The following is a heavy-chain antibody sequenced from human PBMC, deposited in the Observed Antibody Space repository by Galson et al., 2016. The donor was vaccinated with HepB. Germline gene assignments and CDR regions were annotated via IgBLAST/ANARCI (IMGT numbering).Heavy chain of an antibody. D-gene: IGHD3-16*01. J-gene: IGHJ4*02. V-gene: IGHV4-4*07. CDR1: GGSMSGFY. CDR3: SRLSGGPIA. CDR2: IFDNDNT. Sequence: EPLSLTCTVSGGSMSGFYLNWIRQPAGKGPEWIGRIFDNDNTNYNPSLKSRVTMSVDMSKKQFSLKLSSVTAADTAVYYCSRLSGGPIAWGQGTLVTVSS.